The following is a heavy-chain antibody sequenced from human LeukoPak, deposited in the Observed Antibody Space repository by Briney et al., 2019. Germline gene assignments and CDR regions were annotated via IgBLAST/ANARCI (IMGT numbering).Heavy chain of an antibody. D-gene: IGHD2-2*01. V-gene: IGHV4-4*07. J-gene: IGHJ5*02. CDR2: IYTSGST. Sequence: SETLSLTCTVSGGSISSYYWSWIRQPAGKGLEWIGRIYTSGSTNYNPSLKSRVTMSVDTSKNQSSLKLSSVTAADTAVYYCARGPVVPAATGNWFDPWDQGTLVTVSS. CDR3: ARGPVVPAATGNWFDP. CDR1: GGSISSYY.